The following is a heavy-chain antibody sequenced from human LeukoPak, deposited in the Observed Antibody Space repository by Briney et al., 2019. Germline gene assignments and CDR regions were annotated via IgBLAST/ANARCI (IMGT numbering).Heavy chain of an antibody. V-gene: IGHV1-69*04. Sequence: SVKVSCKASGGTFSSYAISWVRQAPGQGLEWMGRIIPILGIANYAQKFQGRVTITADKSTSTAYMELSSLRSEDTAVYYCARTSSFGVVIIPWFDYWGQGTLVTISS. CDR1: GGTFSSYA. CDR3: ARTSSFGVVIIPWFDY. D-gene: IGHD3-3*01. CDR2: IIPILGIA. J-gene: IGHJ4*02.